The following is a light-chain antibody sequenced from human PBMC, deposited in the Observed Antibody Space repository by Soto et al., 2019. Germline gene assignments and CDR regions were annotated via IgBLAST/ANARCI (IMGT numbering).Light chain of an antibody. J-gene: IGLJ2*01. Sequence: QPVLTQPPSASGTPGQSVTISCSGSSSNIGSNYVYWYQQLPGTAPKLLIYSNNQRPSGVPDRFSGSKFGSSASLAISGLRSGDEADYYCAAWDDSLSGHVVFGGGTKLTVL. CDR2: SNN. V-gene: IGLV1-47*02. CDR1: SSNIGSNY. CDR3: AAWDDSLSGHVV.